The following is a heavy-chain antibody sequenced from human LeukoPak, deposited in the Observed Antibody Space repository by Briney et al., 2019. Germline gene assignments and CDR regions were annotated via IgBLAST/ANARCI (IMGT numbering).Heavy chain of an antibody. D-gene: IGHD5-18*01. CDR3: ARQDTAMECFDY. J-gene: IGHJ4*02. CDR1: GGSISSSSYY. Sequence: SETLSLTCTVSGGSISSSSYYWGWIRQPPGKGLEWIGRIYYSGSTYYNPSLKSRVTISVDTSKNQFSLKLSSVTAADTAVYYCARQDTAMECFDYWGQGTLVTVSS. V-gene: IGHV4-39*01. CDR2: IYYSGST.